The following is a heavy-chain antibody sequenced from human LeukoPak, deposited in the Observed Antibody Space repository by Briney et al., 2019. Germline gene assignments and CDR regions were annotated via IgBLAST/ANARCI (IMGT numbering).Heavy chain of an antibody. CDR2: IYSGGST. Sequence: GGSLRLSCAASGFTVSSNYMSWVRQAPGKGLEWVSVIYSGGSTYYADSVKGRFTISRDNSKNTLYLQLNSLRAEDTAVYYCARQHCSGGDCYFFDWGQGTLVTVSP. V-gene: IGHV3-53*01. CDR3: ARQHCSGGDCYFFD. J-gene: IGHJ4*02. D-gene: IGHD2-15*01. CDR1: GFTVSSNY.